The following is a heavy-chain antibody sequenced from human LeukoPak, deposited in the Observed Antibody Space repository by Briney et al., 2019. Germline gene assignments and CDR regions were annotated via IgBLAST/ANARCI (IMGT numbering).Heavy chain of an antibody. CDR2: MNPNSGNT. D-gene: IGHD3-10*01. CDR3: ARGEEEVLGDLDY. Sequence: ASVKVSCKASGYTFTGYYMHWVRQATGQGLEWMGWMNPNSGNTGYAQKFQGRVTMTRNTSISTAYMELSSLRSEDTAVYYCARGEEEVLGDLDYWGQGTLVTVSS. J-gene: IGHJ4*02. CDR1: GYTFTGYY. V-gene: IGHV1-8*02.